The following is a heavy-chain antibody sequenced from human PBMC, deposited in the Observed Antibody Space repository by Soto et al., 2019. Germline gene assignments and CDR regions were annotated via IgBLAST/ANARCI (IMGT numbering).Heavy chain of an antibody. CDR3: ARVGHCTSSSCPPYYYYGMDV. CDR1: GYTFISSG. D-gene: IGHD2-2*01. J-gene: IGHJ6*02. CDR2: INTYNCNT. V-gene: IGHV1-18*04. Sequence: QVQLVQSGPEVKKPGASVKVSCKPSGYTFISSGISWVRQAPAQGLEWMGWINTYNCNTNYAQKLQGRVTMTTDTYTSTAYLDLRSLRSDDTAVYYCARVGHCTSSSCPPYYYYGMDVWGQGTTVTVSS.